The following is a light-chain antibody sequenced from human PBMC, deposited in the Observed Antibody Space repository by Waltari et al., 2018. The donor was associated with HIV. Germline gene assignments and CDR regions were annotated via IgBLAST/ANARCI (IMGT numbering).Light chain of an antibody. CDR3: QQYFSNPRT. Sequence: DIVMTQSPDSLVVSLGERATINCKSSQSVLHSSNRNNYLAWYQQKPGQPPKLLIYWASSRGSGVPDRFSGSGSGTDFTLTISSLQAEDVAGYYCQQYFSNPRTFGQGTKVEIK. CDR1: QSVLHSSNRNNY. V-gene: IGKV4-1*01. J-gene: IGKJ1*01. CDR2: WAS.